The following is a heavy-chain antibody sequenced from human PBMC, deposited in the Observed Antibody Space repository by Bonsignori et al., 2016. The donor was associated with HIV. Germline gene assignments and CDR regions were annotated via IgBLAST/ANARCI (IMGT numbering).Heavy chain of an antibody. Sequence: RQAPGKGLEWVSYISSSGSTIYYADSVKGRFTISRDNAKNSLYLQMNSLRAEDTAVYYCARDRYYDILTGYADYWGQGTLVTVSS. D-gene: IGHD3-9*01. V-gene: IGHV3-11*01. J-gene: IGHJ4*02. CDR2: ISSSGSTI. CDR3: ARDRYYDILTGYADY.